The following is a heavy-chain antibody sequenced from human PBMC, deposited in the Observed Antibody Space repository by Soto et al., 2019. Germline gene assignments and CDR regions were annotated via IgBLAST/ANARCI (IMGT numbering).Heavy chain of an antibody. Sequence: QVQLVESGGGVVQPGRSLRLSCAASGFTLSSYAMHWVRQAPGKGLEWVAVISYDGSNKYYAYSVKGRFTISRDNSKNTLYLQMNSLRAEDTAVYYCATAPRRYFDLWGRGTLVTVSS. CDR2: ISYDGSNK. V-gene: IGHV3-30-3*01. CDR3: ATAPRRYFDL. J-gene: IGHJ2*01. CDR1: GFTLSSYA.